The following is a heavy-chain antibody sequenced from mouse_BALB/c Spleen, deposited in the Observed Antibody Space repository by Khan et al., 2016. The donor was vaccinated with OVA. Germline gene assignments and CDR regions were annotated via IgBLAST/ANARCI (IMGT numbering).Heavy chain of an antibody. CDR1: GFTFSDYG. D-gene: IGHD1-2*01. J-gene: IGHJ3*01. V-gene: IGHV5-15*02. Sequence: EVELVESGGGLVQPGGSRKLSCAASGFTFSDYGMAWVRQAPGKGPEWVAFISDLAYTIYYADTVTGRFTISRENAKNTLYLEMSSLRSDDTAIYYCARGGGTAPFAYWGLGTLVTVSA. CDR2: ISDLAYTI. CDR3: ARGGGTAPFAY.